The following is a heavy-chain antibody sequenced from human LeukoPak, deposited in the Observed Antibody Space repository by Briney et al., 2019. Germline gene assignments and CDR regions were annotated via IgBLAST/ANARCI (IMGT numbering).Heavy chain of an antibody. J-gene: IGHJ3*02. Sequence: QPGGSLRLSCEASGFTFRSYTMSWVRQAPGKGLEWVSSITLSSGSTYYADSVKGRFTISRDNSKNTLYLQMNSLRAEDTAVYYCASRDYYDSSGYPDAFDIWGQGTMVIVSS. CDR1: GFTFRSYT. D-gene: IGHD3-22*01. CDR3: ASRDYYDSSGYPDAFDI. CDR2: ITLSSGST. V-gene: IGHV3-23*01.